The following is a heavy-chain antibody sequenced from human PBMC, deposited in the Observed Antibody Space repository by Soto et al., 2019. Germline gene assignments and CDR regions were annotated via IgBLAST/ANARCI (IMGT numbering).Heavy chain of an antibody. CDR3: VRGGYLQNPGSDA. V-gene: IGHV3-30*19. Sequence: QVQLVESGGGVVQTGTSLRLSCVASGFSFGSHVMHWVRQAPGKGLQWVAVISYHGVNKYYTDSVRGRFTVSRDNSKNTVYLQVDSLRSEDTGVYHCVRGGYLQNPGSDAWGQGTLVTVSS. J-gene: IGHJ5*02. CDR2: ISYHGVNK. CDR1: GFSFGSHV. D-gene: IGHD5-18*01.